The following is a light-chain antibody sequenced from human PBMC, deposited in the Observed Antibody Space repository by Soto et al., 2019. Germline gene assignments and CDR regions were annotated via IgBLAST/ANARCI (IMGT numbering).Light chain of an antibody. J-gene: IGLJ3*02. V-gene: IGLV2-14*01. CDR2: EVS. CDR1: SSDVGGYNY. CDR3: SSYTSSITLV. Sequence: QSALTQPASVSGSPGQSITISCTGTSSDVGGYNYVSWYQQHPGKAPKLMIYEVSNRPSGVSNRFSGSKSGNTASLTISGLQAEDEADYYCSSYTSSITLVFGGGTTLTVL.